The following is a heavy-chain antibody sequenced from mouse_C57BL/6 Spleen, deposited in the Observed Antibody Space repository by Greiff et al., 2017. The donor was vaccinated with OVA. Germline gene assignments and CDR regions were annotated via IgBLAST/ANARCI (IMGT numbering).Heavy chain of an antibody. D-gene: IGHD3-2*02. CDR2: IDPSDSET. Sequence: QVQLQQSGAELVRPGSSVKLSCKASGYTFTSYWMHWVKQRPIQGLEWIGNIDPSDSETHYNQKFKDKATLTVDKSSSTAYMQLSSLTSEDSAVYYCARGDSSGYVAWFAYWGQGTLVTVSA. V-gene: IGHV1-52*01. CDR1: GYTFTSYW. CDR3: ARGDSSGYVAWFAY. J-gene: IGHJ3*01.